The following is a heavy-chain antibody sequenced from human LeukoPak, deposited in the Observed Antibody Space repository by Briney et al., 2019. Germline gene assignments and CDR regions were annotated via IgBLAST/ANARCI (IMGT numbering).Heavy chain of an antibody. D-gene: IGHD2-2*02. V-gene: IGHV3-30-3*01. CDR2: ISYDGSNK. CDR3: ARLLVPAAIEDY. Sequence: PGGSLRLSCAASGFTFSSYAMHWVRQAPGKGLEWVAVISYDGSNKYYADSVKGRFTISRDNSKNTLYLQMNSLRAEDTAVYYCARLLVPAAIEDYWGQGTLVTVSS. CDR1: GFTFSSYA. J-gene: IGHJ4*02.